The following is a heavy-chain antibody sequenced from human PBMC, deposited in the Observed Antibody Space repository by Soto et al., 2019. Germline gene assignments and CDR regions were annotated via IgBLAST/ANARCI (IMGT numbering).Heavy chain of an antibody. CDR3: AKDRGDSSGYYYECFWDI. Sequence: GGSLRLSCAASGFTFSSYAMSWVRQAPGKGLEWVSAISGSGGSTYYADSVKGRFTISRDNSKNTLYLQMNSLRAEDTAVYYCAKDRGDSSGYYYECFWDIWGQGTMVTVS. V-gene: IGHV3-23*01. D-gene: IGHD3-22*01. CDR2: ISGSGGST. J-gene: IGHJ3*02. CDR1: GFTFSSYA.